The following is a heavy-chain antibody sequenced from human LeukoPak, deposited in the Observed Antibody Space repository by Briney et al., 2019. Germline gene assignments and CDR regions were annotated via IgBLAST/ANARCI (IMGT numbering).Heavy chain of an antibody. Sequence: PSETLSLTCTVSGGSISSSSYYWGWIRQPPGKGLEWIGSIYYSGSTYYNPSLKSRVTISVDTSKNQFSLKLSSVTAADTAVYYCARFPLTYCSGGSCYGHWFDPWGQGTLVTVSS. J-gene: IGHJ5*02. D-gene: IGHD2-15*01. V-gene: IGHV4-39*01. CDR1: GGSISSSSYY. CDR2: IYYSGST. CDR3: ARFPLTYCSGGSCYGHWFDP.